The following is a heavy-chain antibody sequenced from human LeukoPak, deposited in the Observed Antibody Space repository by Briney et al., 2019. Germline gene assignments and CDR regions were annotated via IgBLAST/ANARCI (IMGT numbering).Heavy chain of an antibody. D-gene: IGHD3-9*01. V-gene: IGHV3-30*02. Sequence: GGSLRLSCAASGFTFSSYGMHWVRQAPGKGLEWVAFIRYDGSNKYYADSVTGRFTISRDNSKNTLYLQMNSLRAEDTAVYYCAKGSVLRYSDWLLGGPLDYWGQGTLVTVSS. CDR3: AKGSVLRYSDWLLGGPLDY. CDR1: GFTFSSYG. CDR2: IRYDGSNK. J-gene: IGHJ4*02.